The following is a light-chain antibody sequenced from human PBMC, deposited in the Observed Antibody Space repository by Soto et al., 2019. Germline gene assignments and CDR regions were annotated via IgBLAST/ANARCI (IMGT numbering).Light chain of an antibody. CDR3: SSYTSSSFGV. J-gene: IGLJ2*01. Sequence: QSALTQPASVSGSPGQSITISCTGTSSDVGGYNYVSWYQQHPGKAPKLMIYDVSNRPSGGSNRFSGSNSCNTASLTISGLQAEDEAEYYCSSYTSSSFGVFGGVTNLTVL. V-gene: IGLV2-14*01. CDR1: SSDVGGYNY. CDR2: DVS.